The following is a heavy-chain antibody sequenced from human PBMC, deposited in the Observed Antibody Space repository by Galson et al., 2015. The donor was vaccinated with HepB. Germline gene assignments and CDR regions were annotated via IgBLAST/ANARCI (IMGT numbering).Heavy chain of an antibody. D-gene: IGHD4-17*01. V-gene: IGHV3-64D*06. J-gene: IGHJ6*02. CDR1: GFTFSSYA. Sequence: SLRLSCAASGFTFSSYAMHWVRQAPGKGLEYVSAISSNGGSTYYADSVKGRFTISRDNSKNTLYLQMSSLRAEDTAVYYCVKGLTYVGDYGTGDYYYYYGMDVWGQGTTVTVSS. CDR3: VKGLTYVGDYGTGDYYYYYGMDV. CDR2: ISSNGGST.